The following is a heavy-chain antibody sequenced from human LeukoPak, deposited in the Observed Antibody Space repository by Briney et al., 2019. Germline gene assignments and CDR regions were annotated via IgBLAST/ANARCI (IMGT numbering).Heavy chain of an antibody. D-gene: IGHD3-3*01. V-gene: IGHV1-18*01. CDR2: ISAYNGNT. CDR3: ARSAITIFGVVNSIYYGMDV. CDR1: GYTFTSYG. Sequence: ASVTVSCKASGYTFTSYGISWVRQAPGQGLEWMGGISAYNGNTNYAQKLQGRVTMTTDTSTSTAYMELRSLRSDDTAVYYCARSAITIFGVVNSIYYGMDVWGQGTTVTVSS. J-gene: IGHJ6*02.